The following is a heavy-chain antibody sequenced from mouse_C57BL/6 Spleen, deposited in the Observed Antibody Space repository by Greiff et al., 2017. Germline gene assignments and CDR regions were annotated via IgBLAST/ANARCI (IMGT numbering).Heavy chain of an antibody. V-gene: IGHV5-4*01. D-gene: IGHD4-1*01. CDR2: ISDGGSYT. Sequence: EVHLVESGGGLVKPGGSLKLSCAASGFTFSSYAMSWVRQTPEKRLEWVATISDGGSYTYYPDNVKGRFTISRDNAKNNLYLQMSHLKSEDTAMYYCARELGRFLDYWGQGTTLTVSS. CDR3: ARELGRFLDY. J-gene: IGHJ2*01. CDR1: GFTFSSYA.